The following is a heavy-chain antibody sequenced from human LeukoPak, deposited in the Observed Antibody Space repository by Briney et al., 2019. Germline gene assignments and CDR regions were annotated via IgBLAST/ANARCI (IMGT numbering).Heavy chain of an antibody. CDR1: GGSISSYY. V-gene: IGHV4-59*12. J-gene: IGHJ3*02. Sequence: ASETLSLTCTVSGGSISSYYWSWIRQPPGKVLEWIGYIYYSGSTNYNPSLKSRVTISVDTSKNQFSLKLSSVTAADTAVYYCARDYYYDSSGWDAFDIWGQGTMVTVSS. CDR2: IYYSGST. CDR3: ARDYYYDSSGWDAFDI. D-gene: IGHD3-22*01.